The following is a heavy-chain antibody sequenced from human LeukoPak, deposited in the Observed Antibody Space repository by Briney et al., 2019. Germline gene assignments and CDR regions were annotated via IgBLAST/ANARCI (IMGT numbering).Heavy chain of an antibody. V-gene: IGHV3-49*04. Sequence: PGGSLRLSCTASGFTFGDYAMSWVRQAPGQGLEWVGFIRSKAYGGTTEYAASVKGRFTVSRDDSKSIAYLQMNSLQTEDTAVYYCTRAYCSGGTCYMAFDYWGQGTPVTVSS. CDR2: IRSKAYGGTT. CDR1: GFTFGDYA. J-gene: IGHJ4*02. CDR3: TRAYCSGGTCYMAFDY. D-gene: IGHD2-15*01.